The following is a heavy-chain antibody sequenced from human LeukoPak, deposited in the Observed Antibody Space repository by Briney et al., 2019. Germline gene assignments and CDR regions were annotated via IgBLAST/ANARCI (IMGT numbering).Heavy chain of an antibody. CDR2: IYYSGST. D-gene: IGHD2-15*01. CDR1: GGSISSSSYY. J-gene: IGHJ4*02. CDR3: ARRGGYCSGGSCFYFDY. V-gene: IGHV4-39*01. Sequence: SETLSLTCTVSGGSISSSSYYWGWIRQPPGKGLEWIGSIYYSGSTYYNPSLKSRVTISVDTSKNQFSLKLSSVTAADTAVYYCARRGGYCSGGSCFYFDYWGQGTLVTVSS.